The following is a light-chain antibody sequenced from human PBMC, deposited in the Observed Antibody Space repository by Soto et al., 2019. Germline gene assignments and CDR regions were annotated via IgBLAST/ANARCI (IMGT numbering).Light chain of an antibody. J-gene: IGKJ4*01. CDR2: WAS. CDR1: QTISYSSNNKNY. V-gene: IGKV4-1*01. CDR3: QQYYSIPLT. Sequence: DIVMTQSPDSLAVSLGEMATVNCKSSQTISYSSNNKNYVAWYQQKPGQPPKLLIYWASTRESGVPDRFRGSGSGTDFTLTIDTLQAEDVAVYYCQQYYSIPLTFGGGTKVDIK.